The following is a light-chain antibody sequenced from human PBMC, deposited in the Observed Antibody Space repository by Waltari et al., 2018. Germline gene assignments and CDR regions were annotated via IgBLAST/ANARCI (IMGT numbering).Light chain of an antibody. J-gene: IGLJ3*02. V-gene: IGLV2-8*01. CDR2: EVS. CDR1: SSDVGGYHY. CDR3: NSYAGNNNGV. Sequence: QSALTQPPSASGSPGPSVTISCTGTSSDVGGYHYVSWYQQYPGRDPTLMFSEVSERPAGVPERFSGPKSGNTASLTVSGLQAEDEADYYCNSYAGNNNGVFGGGTKLTVL.